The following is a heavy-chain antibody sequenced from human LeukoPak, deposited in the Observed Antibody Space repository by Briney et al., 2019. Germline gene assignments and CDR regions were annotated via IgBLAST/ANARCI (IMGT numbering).Heavy chain of an antibody. J-gene: IGHJ4*02. CDR2: INHSGST. V-gene: IGHV4-34*01. CDR1: GGSFSGYY. D-gene: IGHD4-23*01. CDR3: ARYDYGGILDY. Sequence: SETLSLTCAVYGGSFSGYYWSWIRQPPGKGLEWIGEINHSGSTNYNPSLKSRVTISVDTSKNQFSLKLSSVTAADTAVYYCARYDYGGILDYWGQGTLVTVSS.